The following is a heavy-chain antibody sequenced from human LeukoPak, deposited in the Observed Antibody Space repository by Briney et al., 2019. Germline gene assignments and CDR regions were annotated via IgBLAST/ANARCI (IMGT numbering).Heavy chain of an antibody. J-gene: IGHJ4*02. D-gene: IGHD3-3*01. CDR1: GFTFSSYA. Sequence: GGSLRLSCAASGFTFSSYALNWVRQAPGKGPEWVSVISGSGATIDYGDSVKGRFTISRDNSKNTLHLQMNSLRAEDTAIYFCAMSLEWLSLFDYWGQGTLVTVSS. CDR3: AMSLEWLSLFDY. CDR2: ISGSGATI. V-gene: IGHV3-23*01.